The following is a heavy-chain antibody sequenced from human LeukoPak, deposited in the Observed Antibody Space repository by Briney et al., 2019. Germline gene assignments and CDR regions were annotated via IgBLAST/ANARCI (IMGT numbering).Heavy chain of an antibody. CDR2: IGNDENNK. D-gene: IGHD3-16*02. CDR3: AKDDYRYVDY. CDR1: GFTFSSYG. V-gene: IGHV3-30*02. J-gene: IGHJ4*02. Sequence: PGGSLRLSCAASGFTFSSYGIHWVRQAPGKGLEWVAFIGNDENNKKFGDLVKGRFTICRDNSKSAVYLQMNSLRVEDTAVYYCAKDDYRYVDYWGQGTLVIVSS.